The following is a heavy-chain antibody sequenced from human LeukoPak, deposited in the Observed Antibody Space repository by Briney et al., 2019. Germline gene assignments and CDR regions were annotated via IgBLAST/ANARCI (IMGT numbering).Heavy chain of an antibody. CDR3: ARVRNYDFWSGYYMDV. CDR2: IYYSGST. CDR1: GGSISSSSYY. D-gene: IGHD3-3*01. Sequence: SETLSLTCTVSGGSISSSSYYWGWIRQPPGKGLGWIGSIYYSGSTYYSPSLKSRVTISVDTSKNQFSLKLSSVTAADTAVYYCARVRNYDFWSGYYMDVWGKGTTVTVSS. V-gene: IGHV4-39*07. J-gene: IGHJ6*03.